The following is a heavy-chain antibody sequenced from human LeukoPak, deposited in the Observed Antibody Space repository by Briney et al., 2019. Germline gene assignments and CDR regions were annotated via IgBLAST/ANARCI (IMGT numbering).Heavy chain of an antibody. D-gene: IGHD1-26*01. Sequence: GGSLRLSCAASGFTFSSYAMHWVRQAPGKGLEWVAVISYDGSNKYYADSVKGRFTISRDNSKNTLYLQMNSLRVEDTAVYYCARDPLVEGGSYSWCFDLWGRGTLVTVSS. CDR3: ARDPLVEGGSYSWCFDL. J-gene: IGHJ2*01. CDR1: GFTFSSYA. CDR2: ISYDGSNK. V-gene: IGHV3-30-3*01.